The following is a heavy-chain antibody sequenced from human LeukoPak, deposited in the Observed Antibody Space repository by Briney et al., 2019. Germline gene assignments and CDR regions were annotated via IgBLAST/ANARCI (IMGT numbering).Heavy chain of an antibody. CDR3: ARALWFDP. CDR1: GGSFSGYY. CDR2: INHSGST. J-gene: IGHJ5*02. Sequence: PSETLSLTCAVYGGSFSGYYWSWIRQPPGKGMEWIGEINHSGSTNYNPSLKSRVTISVDTSKNQCSLKLSSVTAADTAVYYCARALWFDPWGQGTLVTVSS. V-gene: IGHV4-34*01.